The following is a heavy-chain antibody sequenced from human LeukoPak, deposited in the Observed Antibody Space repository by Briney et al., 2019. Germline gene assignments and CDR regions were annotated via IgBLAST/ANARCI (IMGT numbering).Heavy chain of an antibody. CDR1: GFTFGLFS. J-gene: IGHJ6*03. CDR3: ARGGRGWFGELSWYYYYMDV. CDR2: IRHDGSDK. Sequence: GTSLRLSCAASGFTFGLFSLHWVRQPPGKGLEWVAVIRHDGSDKYYADFVKGRFAISRDNAKNSLYLQMNSLRAEDTAVYYCARGGRGWFGELSWYYYYMDVWGKGTTVTVSS. V-gene: IGHV3-30*09. D-gene: IGHD3-10*01.